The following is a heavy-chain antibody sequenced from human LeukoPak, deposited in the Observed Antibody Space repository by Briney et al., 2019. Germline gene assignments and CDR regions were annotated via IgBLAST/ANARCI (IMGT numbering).Heavy chain of an antibody. CDR2: IKGDGSNK. J-gene: IGHJ4*02. D-gene: IGHD3-22*01. CDR3: AKDRATMIGVIRTAPRGTFDY. CDR1: GFTFSSYW. V-gene: IGHV3-7*01. Sequence: GGSLRLSCAASGFTFSSYWMTWVRQAPGKGLEWVANIKGDGSNKNYADSVKGRFTISRDNSKNTLYLQMNSLRAEDTAVYYCAKDRATMIGVIRTAPRGTFDYWGQGTLVTVSS.